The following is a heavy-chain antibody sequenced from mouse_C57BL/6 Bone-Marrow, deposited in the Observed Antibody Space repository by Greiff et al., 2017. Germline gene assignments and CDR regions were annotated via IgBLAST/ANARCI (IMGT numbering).Heavy chain of an antibody. V-gene: IGHV2-3*01. CDR1: GFSLTSYG. CDR2: IWGDGGT. D-gene: IGHD1-1*01. CDR3: AIYGSSYRYFDV. Sequence: QVQLQQSGPGLVAPSQSLSISCTVSGFSLTSYGVSWVRQPPGTGLAWLGVIWGDGGTNYYSALISSLSISKDHSKSQVFLNLNSRQADDTATYFGAIYGSSYRYFDVWGTGTTVTVSS. J-gene: IGHJ1*03.